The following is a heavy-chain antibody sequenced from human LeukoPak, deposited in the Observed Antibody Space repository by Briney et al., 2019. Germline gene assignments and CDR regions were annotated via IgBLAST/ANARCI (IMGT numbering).Heavy chain of an antibody. Sequence: GGSLRLFCAASGFTFNYDAISWVRQAPGKGLEWVSSVRGSGGSTYYSDSVRGRFTISRDNSKNTLYLQMNSLRAEDTAVYYCAKDLEQWLVQGAFDIWGQRKMVTVSS. CDR1: GFTFNYDA. CDR2: VRGSGGST. D-gene: IGHD6-19*01. J-gene: IGHJ3*02. CDR3: AKDLEQWLVQGAFDI. V-gene: IGHV3-23*01.